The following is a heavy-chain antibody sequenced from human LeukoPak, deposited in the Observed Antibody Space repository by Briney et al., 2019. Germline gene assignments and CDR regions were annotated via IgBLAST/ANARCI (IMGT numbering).Heavy chain of an antibody. CDR2: IRYDGSNK. CDR3: AKGFYDSSGYPIDY. J-gene: IGHJ4*01. CDR1: GFTFSSYG. V-gene: IGHV3-30*02. D-gene: IGHD3-22*01. Sequence: PGGSLRLSCAASGFTFSSYGMHWVRQAPGKGLEWVAVIRYDGSNKYYADSVKGRFTISRDNSKNTLYLQMNSLRAEDTAVYYFAKGFYDSSGYPIDYWGHGPLVTVSS.